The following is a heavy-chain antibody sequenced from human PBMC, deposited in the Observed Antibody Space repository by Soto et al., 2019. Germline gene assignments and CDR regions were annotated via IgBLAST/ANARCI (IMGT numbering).Heavy chain of an antibody. CDR3: ARVERGTATTVVDAFEI. D-gene: IGHD1-1*01. Sequence: QVQLQQWGAGLLKPSETLSLTCAVYGGFVSSGSYYWSWIRQPPGKGLEWIGEMSHSGGTHFNPSLTSRVTISVDTSKNQFSLKMSSVTAADTALYYCARVERGTATTVVDAFEIWGPGTMVTVSS. CDR1: GGFVSSGSYY. J-gene: IGHJ3*02. CDR2: MSHSGGT. V-gene: IGHV4-34*01.